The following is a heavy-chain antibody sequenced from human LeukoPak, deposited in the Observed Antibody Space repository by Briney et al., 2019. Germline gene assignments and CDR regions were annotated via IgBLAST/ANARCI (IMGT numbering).Heavy chain of an antibody. CDR1: GFTFSSYG. V-gene: IGHV3-30*02. J-gene: IGHJ4*02. Sequence: PGGSLRLSCAASGFTFSSYGMHWVRQAPGKGLEWVAFIRYDGSNKYYADSVKGRFTISRDNSKNTLYLQMNSLRAEDTTVYYCAKTYSYFDWLLRYWGQGTLVTVSS. CDR3: AKTYSYFDWLLRY. D-gene: IGHD3-9*01. CDR2: IRYDGSNK.